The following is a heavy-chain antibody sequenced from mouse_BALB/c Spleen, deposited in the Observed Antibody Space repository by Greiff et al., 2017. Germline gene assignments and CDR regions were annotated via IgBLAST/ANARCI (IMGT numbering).Heavy chain of an antibody. CDR3: VRDRHAMDY. J-gene: IGHJ4*01. V-gene: IGHV2-9-2*01. Sequence: VKVVESGPGLVAPSQSLSITCTVSGFSLTSYDISWIRQPPGKGLEWLGVIWTGGGTNYNSAFMSRLSISKDNSKSQVFLKMNSLQTDDTAIYYCVRDRHAMDYWGQGTSVTVSS. CDR1: GFSLTSYD. CDR2: IWTGGGT.